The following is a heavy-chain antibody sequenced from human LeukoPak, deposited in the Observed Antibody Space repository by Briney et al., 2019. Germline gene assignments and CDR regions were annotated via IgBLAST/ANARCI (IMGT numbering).Heavy chain of an antibody. CDR3: ARVGHSNHFYYYMDV. J-gene: IGHJ6*03. V-gene: IGHV1-18*01. D-gene: IGHD4-11*01. CDR1: GYTFANYE. Sequence: GASVKVSCKASGYTFANYEISWVRQAPGQGLEWMGWINTYNGKTNYAQKVQGRVTVTTDTSTSTAYMELRSLISDDTAAYYCARVGHSNHFYYYMDVWGKGTTVTVSS. CDR2: INTYNGKT.